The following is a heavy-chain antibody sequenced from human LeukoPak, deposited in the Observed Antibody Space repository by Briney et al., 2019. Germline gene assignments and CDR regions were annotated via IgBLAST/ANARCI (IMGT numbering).Heavy chain of an antibody. CDR2: IYHSGST. D-gene: IGHD6-13*01. V-gene: IGHV4-39*07. CDR3: ARVTYSSSWGGNFDY. Sequence: SETLSLTCTVSGGSISSSSYYWRWIRQPPGKGLEWIGSIYHSGSTYYNPSLKSRVTISVDTSKNQFSLKLSSVTAADTAVYYCARVTYSSSWGGNFDYWGQGTLVTVSS. J-gene: IGHJ4*02. CDR1: GGSISSSSYY.